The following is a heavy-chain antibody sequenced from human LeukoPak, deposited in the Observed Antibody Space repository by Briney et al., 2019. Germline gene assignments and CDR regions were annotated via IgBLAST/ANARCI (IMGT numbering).Heavy chain of an antibody. CDR2: IYQSGST. V-gene: IGHV4-30-2*01. J-gene: IGHJ6*03. CDR1: GGSINSGGYY. Sequence: SETLSLTCTVSGGSINSGGYYWSWIRQPPGKGLEWIGYIYQSGSTYYNPSLKSRVTISVDRSKNQFYLNLTSVTAADTAVYYCVRHLPCFGCYYYYMDVWGRGTRSPSP. D-gene: IGHD6-19*01. CDR3: VRHLPCFGCYYYYMDV.